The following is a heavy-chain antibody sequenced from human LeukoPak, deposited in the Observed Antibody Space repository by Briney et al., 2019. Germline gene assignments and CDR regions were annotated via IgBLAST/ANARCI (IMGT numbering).Heavy chain of an antibody. Sequence: QPGGSLRLSCAASGFTFSSYSMNWVRQAPGKGLEWVSSITSSSSYMYYADSVKGRFTISRDNAKNSLYLQMNSLGAEDTAVYYCARGGLWLGYWGQGTLVTVSS. D-gene: IGHD5-18*01. CDR1: GFTFSSYS. V-gene: IGHV3-21*01. J-gene: IGHJ4*02. CDR2: ITSSSSYM. CDR3: ARGGLWLGY.